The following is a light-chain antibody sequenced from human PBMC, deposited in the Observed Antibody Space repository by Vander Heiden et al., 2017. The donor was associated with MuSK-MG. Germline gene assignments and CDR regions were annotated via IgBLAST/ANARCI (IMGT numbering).Light chain of an antibody. CDR2: GAS. CDR1: QSVRSSY. V-gene: IGKV3-20*01. CDR3: QQHGSSPRT. Sequence: EIVLTQSPGTLSLSPGERATLSCRASQSVRSSYLAWYQQKPGQAPRLLIYGASSRANGIPDRFSGSGSGRDFTLTISRLEPEDFAVYYCQQHGSSPRTFGQGTKVXIK. J-gene: IGKJ1*01.